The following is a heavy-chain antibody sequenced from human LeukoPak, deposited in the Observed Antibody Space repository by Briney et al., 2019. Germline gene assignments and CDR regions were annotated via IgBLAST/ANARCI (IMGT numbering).Heavy chain of an antibody. Sequence: GGSLRLSCAASGFTVSSSYMYWVRQAPGKGLEWVSSIYSGASTYYADSVKGRFTISRDNSKNTLYLQINSLRAEDTAVYYCARAPSGWYFDYWGQGTLVTVSS. CDR1: GFTVSSSY. D-gene: IGHD6-19*01. V-gene: IGHV3-66*01. CDR2: IYSGAST. CDR3: ARAPSGWYFDY. J-gene: IGHJ4*02.